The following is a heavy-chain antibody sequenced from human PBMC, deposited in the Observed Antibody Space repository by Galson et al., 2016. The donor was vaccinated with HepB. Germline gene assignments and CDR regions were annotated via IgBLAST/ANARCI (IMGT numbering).Heavy chain of an antibody. V-gene: IGHV1-69*04. J-gene: IGHJ4*02. CDR2: IIPIVGIP. CDR1: GGTLSRYA. Sequence: SVKVSCKASGGTLSRYAINWVRQAPGQGLEWMGRIIPIVGIPNYAQKFQGSVTITADKSTSTAYMELSSLRSEDTAVYYCARDEGPITGTTKSDYWGQGTLVTVSS. CDR3: ARDEGPITGTTKSDY. D-gene: IGHD1-7*01.